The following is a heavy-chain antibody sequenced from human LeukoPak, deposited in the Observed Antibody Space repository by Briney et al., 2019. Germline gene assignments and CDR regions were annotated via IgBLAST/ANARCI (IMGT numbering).Heavy chain of an antibody. V-gene: IGHV4-4*07. CDR3: ARGGSGTILFDY. Sequence: SETLSLTCTVSGGSISSYYWSWIRQPAGKGLEWIGRIYSSGSTNYNPSFESRVTMSEDAPNNQFSLKLNSVTAADTAVYYRARGGSGTILFDYWGQGTLVTVSS. CDR2: IYSSGST. CDR1: GGSISSYY. D-gene: IGHD1-26*01. J-gene: IGHJ4*02.